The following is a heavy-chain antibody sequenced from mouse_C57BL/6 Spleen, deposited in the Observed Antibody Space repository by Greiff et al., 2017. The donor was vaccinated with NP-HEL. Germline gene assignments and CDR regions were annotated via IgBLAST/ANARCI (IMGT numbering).Heavy chain of an antibody. V-gene: IGHV1-82*01. J-gene: IGHJ2*01. D-gene: IGHD2-5*01. CDR1: GYAFSSSW. CDR2: IYPGDGDT. Sequence: QVQLQQSGPELVKPGASVKISCKASGYAFSSSWMNWVKQRPGKGLEWIGRIYPGDGDTNYNGKFKGKATLTADKSSSTAYMQLSSLTSEDSAVYFCARCSNYGYFDYWGQGTTLTVSS. CDR3: ARCSNYGYFDY.